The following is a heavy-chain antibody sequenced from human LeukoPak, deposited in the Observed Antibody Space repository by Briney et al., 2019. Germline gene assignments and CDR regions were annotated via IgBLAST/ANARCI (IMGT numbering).Heavy chain of an antibody. CDR3: ARRRIQLWFFDY. Sequence: SETLSLTCTVSGGSISSSSYYWGWIRQPPGKGLEWIGSIYYSGSTYYNPSLKSRVTTSVDTSKNQFSLKLSSVTAADTAVYYCARRRIQLWFFDYWGQGTLVTVSS. D-gene: IGHD5-18*01. CDR2: IYYSGST. CDR1: GGSISSSSYY. V-gene: IGHV4-39*01. J-gene: IGHJ4*02.